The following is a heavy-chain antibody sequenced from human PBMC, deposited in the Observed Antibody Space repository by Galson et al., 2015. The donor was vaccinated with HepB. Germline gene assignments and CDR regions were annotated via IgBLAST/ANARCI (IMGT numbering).Heavy chain of an antibody. J-gene: IGHJ4*02. D-gene: IGHD3-10*01. CDR2: IKQDGSEK. Sequence: SLRLSCAASGFTFSSYWMSWVRQAPGKGLEWVANIKQDGSEKYYVDSVKGRFTISRDNAKNSLYRQMNSLRAEDTAVYYCARDRPAGVRRLWSRDANFDYWGQGTLVTVSS. CDR3: ARDRPAGVRRLWSRDANFDY. V-gene: IGHV3-7*03. CDR1: GFTFSSYW.